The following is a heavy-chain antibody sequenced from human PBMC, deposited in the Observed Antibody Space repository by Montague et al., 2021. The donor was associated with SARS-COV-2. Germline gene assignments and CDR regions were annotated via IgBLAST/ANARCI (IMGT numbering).Heavy chain of an antibody. CDR1: GFSLSTSGMC. CDR2: IDWDDDK. CDR3: ARILVAAAGSPFDP. Sequence: PELVKPTQTLTLTCTLSGFSLSTSGMCVSWIRQPPGKALEWLARIDWDDDKYYSTSLKTRLTISKDTSKNQVVLTMTNMGPVDTATYYCARILVAAAGSPFDPWGQGTLVTVSS. J-gene: IGHJ5*02. D-gene: IGHD6-13*01. V-gene: IGHV2-70*11.